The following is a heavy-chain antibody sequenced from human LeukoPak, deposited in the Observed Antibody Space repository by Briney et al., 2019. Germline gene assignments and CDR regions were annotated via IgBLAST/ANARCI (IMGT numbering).Heavy chain of an antibody. J-gene: IGHJ5*02. V-gene: IGHV4-39*01. CDR2: IYFNSGST. CDR3: ARPLYNSWDWFDP. Sequence: PGGSLRLSCAASGFTFSSYGMHWVRQPPGKGLEWIGSIYFNSGSTYYNPSLKSRATLSVDTSNNQFSLDLRSVTAADTAVYYCARPLYNSWDWFDPWGQRTLVTVSS. D-gene: IGHD1-1*01. CDR1: GFTFSSYG.